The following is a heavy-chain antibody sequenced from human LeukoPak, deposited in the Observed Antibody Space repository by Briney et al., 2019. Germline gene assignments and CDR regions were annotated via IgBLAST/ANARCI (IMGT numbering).Heavy chain of an antibody. Sequence: PGRSLRLSCAASGFTFSSYGMHWVRQAPGKRLEWVAVISYDGSNKYYADSVKGRFTISRDNSKNTLYLQMNSLRSEDTAVYYCAKEGYSGYDYNWFDPWGQGTLVTVSS. CDR1: GFTFSSYG. CDR2: ISYDGSNK. CDR3: AKEGYSGYDYNWFDP. V-gene: IGHV3-30*18. J-gene: IGHJ5*02. D-gene: IGHD5-12*01.